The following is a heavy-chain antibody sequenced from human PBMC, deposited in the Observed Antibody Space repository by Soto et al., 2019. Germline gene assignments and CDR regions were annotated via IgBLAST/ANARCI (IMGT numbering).Heavy chain of an antibody. J-gene: IGHJ4*02. CDR1: GGSISSSSYY. D-gene: IGHD3-22*01. V-gene: IGHV4-39*01. Sequence: PSETLSLTCTVSGGSISSSSYYWGWIRQPPGKGLEWIGSIYYSGSTYYNPSLKSRVTISVDTSKNQFSLKLSSVTAADTAVYYCARHLDSSGYYFDYWGQGTLVTVS. CDR2: IYYSGST. CDR3: ARHLDSSGYYFDY.